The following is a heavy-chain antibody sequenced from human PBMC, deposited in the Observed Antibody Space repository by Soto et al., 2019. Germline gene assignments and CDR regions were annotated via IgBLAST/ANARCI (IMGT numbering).Heavy chain of an antibody. CDR3: AKVSIFSCWYVGDALDL. CDR2: ISGSDGST. J-gene: IGHJ3*01. CDR1: GFTFSTYA. D-gene: IGHD6-19*01. Sequence: EVQLLESGGGLLQPGGSLRLSCVASGFTFSTYAMNWVRQAPGKGLEWVSAISGSDGSTYYADSVKGRFTISRDIAKNTLDLQMRRLRAEYPAVYYCAKVSIFSCWYVGDALDLWGKGTMVTVSS. V-gene: IGHV3-23*01.